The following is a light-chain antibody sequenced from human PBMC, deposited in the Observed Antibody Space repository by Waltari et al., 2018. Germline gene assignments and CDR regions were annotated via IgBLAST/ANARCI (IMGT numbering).Light chain of an antibody. V-gene: IGLV1-40*01. CDR2: RNT. CDR3: QSYDSRLTAWV. Sequence: QSLLTQPPSLSGAPGQRVPISCTGDSSNIGAGYDVTWYQQFPGTAPRLLMSRNTDRPAGVPERFSGSKSGTSASLAITGLQAEDEAAYYCQSYDSRLTAWVFGGGTKVTVL. J-gene: IGLJ3*02. CDR1: SSNIGAGYD.